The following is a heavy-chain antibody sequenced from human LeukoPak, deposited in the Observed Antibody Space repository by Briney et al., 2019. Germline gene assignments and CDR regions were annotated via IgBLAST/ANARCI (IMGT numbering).Heavy chain of an antibody. Sequence: SETLSLTCTVSGGSISSSSYYWGWIRQPPGKGLEWIGSIYYSGSTYYNPSLKSRVTISVDTSKNQFSLKLSSVTAADTAVYYCARQWDGDYWGQGTLVTVSS. CDR3: ARQWDGDY. D-gene: IGHD1-26*01. V-gene: IGHV4-39*07. CDR2: IYYSGST. J-gene: IGHJ4*02. CDR1: GGSISSSSYY.